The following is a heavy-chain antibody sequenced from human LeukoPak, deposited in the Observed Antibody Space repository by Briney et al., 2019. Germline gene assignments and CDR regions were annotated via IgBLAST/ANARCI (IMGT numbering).Heavy chain of an antibody. Sequence: GGSLRLSCAASGFTVSSNYMSWVRQAPGKGLEWVSVIYSGGSTYYADSVKGRFTISRDNSKNTLYLQMNSLRAEDTAVYYCAAWLDYYDSSGYHYDIDYWGQGTLVTVSS. J-gene: IGHJ4*02. CDR3: AAWLDYYDSSGYHYDIDY. CDR2: IYSGGST. CDR1: GFTVSSNY. V-gene: IGHV3-66*01. D-gene: IGHD3-22*01.